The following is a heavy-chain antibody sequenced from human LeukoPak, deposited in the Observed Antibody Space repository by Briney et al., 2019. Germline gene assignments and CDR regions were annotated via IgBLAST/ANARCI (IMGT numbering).Heavy chain of an antibody. CDR2: IRFDGGNE. CDR3: AKAGYSTSWYYLDF. Sequence: GGSLRLSCAASDFTFSDYGMHWVRQAPGKGLEWVAFIRFDGGNEIYGDSVKGRFTISREDSKDTLYLQMNSLSAEDTAVYFCAKAGYSTSWYYLDFWGQGTLVTVSS. CDR1: DFTFSDYG. J-gene: IGHJ4*02. V-gene: IGHV3-30*02. D-gene: IGHD6-13*01.